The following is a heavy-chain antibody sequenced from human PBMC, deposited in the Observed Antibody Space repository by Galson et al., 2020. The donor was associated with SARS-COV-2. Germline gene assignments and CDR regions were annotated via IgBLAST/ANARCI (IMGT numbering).Heavy chain of an antibody. Sequence: ASETLSLTCTVSGGSISSYYWSWIRQPPGKGLEWIGYIYYSGSTNYNPSLKSRVTISVDTSKNQFSLKLSSVTAADTAVYYCARHGLSSRGYSYGWLDPWGQGTLVTVSS. D-gene: IGHD5-18*01. J-gene: IGHJ5*02. CDR3: ARHGLSSRGYSYGWLDP. CDR2: IYYSGST. CDR1: GGSISSYY. V-gene: IGHV4-59*08.